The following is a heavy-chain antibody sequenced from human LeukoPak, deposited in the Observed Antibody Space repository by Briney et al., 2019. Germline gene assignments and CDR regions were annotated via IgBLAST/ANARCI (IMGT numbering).Heavy chain of an antibody. CDR1: GRTFSSYA. Sequence: ASVKVSCKASGRTFSSYAISWVRQAPGQGLEWMGGIIPIFGTANSAQKFQGRVTITTDESTRTAYMERSSLRSEDTAVYYCATERQAYYYDSSGPNVRANWFDPWGQGTLVTVSS. CDR2: IIPIFGTA. CDR3: ATERQAYYYDSSGPNVRANWFDP. V-gene: IGHV1-69*05. J-gene: IGHJ5*02. D-gene: IGHD3-22*01.